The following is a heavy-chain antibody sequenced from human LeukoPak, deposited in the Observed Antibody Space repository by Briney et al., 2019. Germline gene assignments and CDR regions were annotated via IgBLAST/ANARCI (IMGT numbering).Heavy chain of an antibody. J-gene: IGHJ5*02. CDR2: MSPNTGKT. Sequence: ASVKVSCKTSGYSFTNFDINWVRQATGQGLEWMGKMSPNTGKTSYAQKFQDRVTITSDTSINTVYMELSSLRPDDTAVYYCARTFVDFWIGYYRRDWLDPWGQGTLVTVSS. D-gene: IGHD3-3*01. V-gene: IGHV1-8*03. CDR1: GYSFTNFD. CDR3: ARTFVDFWIGYYRRDWLDP.